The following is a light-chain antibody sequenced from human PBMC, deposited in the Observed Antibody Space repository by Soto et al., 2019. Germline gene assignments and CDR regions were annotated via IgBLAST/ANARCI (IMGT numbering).Light chain of an antibody. J-gene: IGLJ1*01. CDR2: EVS. CDR3: SSYTSTSSPYV. V-gene: IGLV2-14*01. CDR1: SSDVGGYNY. Sequence: QSVLTQPASVSGSPGQSITISCTGTSSDVGGYNYVSWYQQHPGRAPKLMIYEVSNRPSGVSNRFSGSKSGNTASLTISGLPVEDEADYYCSSYTSTSSPYVFGTGTKVTVL.